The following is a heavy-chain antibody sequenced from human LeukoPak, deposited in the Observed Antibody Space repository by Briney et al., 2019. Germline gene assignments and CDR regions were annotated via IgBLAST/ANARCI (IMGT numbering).Heavy chain of an antibody. Sequence: ASVKVSCKASGYTFTTYYMHWVRQAPGQGLEWMGWIYPKNGVTNYAQKLQGRVAMTRDTSIGIVYMEMSRLRPDDTAVYYCVRENWYYDYRGQGTLVTVSS. D-gene: IGHD1-7*01. CDR3: VRENWYYDY. CDR1: GYTFTTYY. J-gene: IGHJ4*02. CDR2: IYPKNGVT. V-gene: IGHV1-2*02.